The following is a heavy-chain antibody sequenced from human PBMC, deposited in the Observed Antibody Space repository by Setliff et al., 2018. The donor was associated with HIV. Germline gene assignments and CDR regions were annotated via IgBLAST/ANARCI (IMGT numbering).Heavy chain of an antibody. D-gene: IGHD6-13*01. Sequence: SETLSLTCTVSGGSFSSSSYYWGWIRQPPGKGLEWIGYFYYNGDTYYNPSLNSRVTISVDSSKNQVSLRLSSVTAADTALYYCARGPQRLSSSSWSLFDYWGQGTLVTVSS. J-gene: IGHJ4*02. CDR3: ARGPQRLSSSSWSLFDY. CDR2: FYYNGDT. CDR1: GGSFSSSSYY. V-gene: IGHV4-39*01.